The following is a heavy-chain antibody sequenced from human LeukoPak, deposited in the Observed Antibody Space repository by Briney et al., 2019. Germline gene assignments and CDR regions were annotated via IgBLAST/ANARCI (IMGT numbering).Heavy chain of an antibody. Sequence: GRSLRLSCAASGFTFSSYGMHWVRQAPGKGLEWVAVISYDGSNKYYADSVKGRFTISRDNSKNTLYLQMNSLRAEDTAVYYCAKVPYYYDSSGYLDYWGQGTLVTVSS. J-gene: IGHJ4*02. V-gene: IGHV3-30*18. D-gene: IGHD3-22*01. CDR2: ISYDGSNK. CDR1: GFTFSSYG. CDR3: AKVPYYYDSSGYLDY.